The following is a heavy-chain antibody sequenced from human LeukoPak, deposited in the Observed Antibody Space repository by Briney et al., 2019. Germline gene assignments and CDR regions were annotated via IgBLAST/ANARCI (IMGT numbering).Heavy chain of an antibody. V-gene: IGHV4-59*01. CDR3: ARGDFDPIYPYFDY. D-gene: IGHD3-9*01. CDR1: GGSISSYY. CDR2: IYYSGST. J-gene: IGHJ4*02. Sequence: SETLSFTCTVSGGSISSYYWSWIRQPPGKGLEWIGYIYYSGSTNYNPSLKSRVTISVDTSKNQFSLKLSSVTAADTAVYYCARGDFDPIYPYFDYWGQGTLVTVSS.